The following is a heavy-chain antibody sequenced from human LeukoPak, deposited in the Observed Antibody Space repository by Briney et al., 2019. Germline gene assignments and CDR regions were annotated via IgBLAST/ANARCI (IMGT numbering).Heavy chain of an antibody. CDR3: ARGDIAARPFYYYYMDV. CDR1: GYTFTSYG. CDR2: ISVYNGNT. J-gene: IGHJ6*03. Sequence: ASVKVSCKASGYTFTSYGISGVRQAPGQGLGWMGWISVYNGNTNYAQKLQGRVTMTTDTSTSTAYMELRSLRSDDTAVYYCARGDIAARPFYYYYMDVWGKGTTVTVSS. D-gene: IGHD6-6*01. V-gene: IGHV1-18*01.